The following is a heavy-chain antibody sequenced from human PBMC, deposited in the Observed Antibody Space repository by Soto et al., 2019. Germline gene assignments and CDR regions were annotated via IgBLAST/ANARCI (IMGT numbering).Heavy chain of an antibody. CDR3: ARDVGYSSGWDCFGY. D-gene: IGHD6-19*01. Sequence: QVQLVQSGAEVKKPGSSGKVYCKASGGTFSSYAISWVRQAPGQGLEWMGGIIPILGTANYAQKFQGRVTITADESTSTAYMELSSLRSEDTAVYYCARDVGYSSGWDCFGYWGQGTLVTVSS. J-gene: IGHJ4*02. CDR1: GGTFSSYA. CDR2: IIPILGTA. V-gene: IGHV1-69*12.